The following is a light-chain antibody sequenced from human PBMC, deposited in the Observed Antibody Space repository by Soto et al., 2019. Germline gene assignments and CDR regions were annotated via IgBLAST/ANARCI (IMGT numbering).Light chain of an antibody. CDR1: QSVSNNY. V-gene: IGKV3-20*01. CDR3: QQYGSSGT. CDR2: GAS. Sequence: IVLTQSPGTLSVSPGERATLSWRASQSVSNNYLAWYQQKPGQAPRLRIYGASNRATGIPDRLSGSGSGTDFTLTISRMEPEDFAVYYCQQYGSSGTFGQGTKVDIK. J-gene: IGKJ1*01.